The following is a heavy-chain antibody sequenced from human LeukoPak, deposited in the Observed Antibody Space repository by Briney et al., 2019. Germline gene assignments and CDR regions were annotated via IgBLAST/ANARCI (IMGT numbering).Heavy chain of an antibody. Sequence: GGSLRLSCAASGFTFSSYNMNWVRQAPGKGLEWVSYISSSSSTIYYSDSVQGRFTISRDNAKNSLYLQMNSLRDEDTAVYYCAKLTSLDYWGQGTVVTVSS. CDR2: ISSSSSTI. CDR1: GFTFSSYN. V-gene: IGHV3-48*02. J-gene: IGHJ4*02. D-gene: IGHD4/OR15-4a*01. CDR3: AKLTSLDY.